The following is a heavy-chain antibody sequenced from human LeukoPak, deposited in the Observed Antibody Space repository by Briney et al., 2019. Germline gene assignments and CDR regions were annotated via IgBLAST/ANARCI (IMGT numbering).Heavy chain of an antibody. CDR3: ARAAYSSGPDY. J-gene: IGHJ4*02. CDR1: GFTFNAYS. D-gene: IGHD6-25*01. V-gene: IGHV3-48*02. Sequence: GGSLRLSCAASGFTFNAYSMNWVRQAPGRGLEWVSYINPGSSSIHYTDSVKGRFTISRDNARNSLCLQMNSLRDEDSAVYYCARAAYSSGPDYWGQGTLVTVSS. CDR2: INPGSSSI.